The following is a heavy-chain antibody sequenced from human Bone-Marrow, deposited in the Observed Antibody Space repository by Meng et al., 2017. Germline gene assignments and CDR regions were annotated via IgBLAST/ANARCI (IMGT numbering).Heavy chain of an antibody. CDR3: ARGPTTMAHDFDY. J-gene: IGHJ4*02. V-gene: IGHV4-34*01. Sequence: QSGAGRLKPSETLSLTCVVSGGSFSDSYRSWIRQPPGKGLEWIGEINHSGSTNYNPSLESRATISVDTSQNNLSLKLSSVTAADSAVYYCARGPTTMAHDFDYWGQGTLVTVSS. CDR2: INHSGST. CDR1: GGSFSDSY. D-gene: IGHD4-11*01.